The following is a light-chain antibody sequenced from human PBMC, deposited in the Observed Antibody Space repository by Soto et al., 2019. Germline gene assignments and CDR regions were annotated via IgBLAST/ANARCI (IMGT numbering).Light chain of an antibody. V-gene: IGLV2-14*01. Sequence: QSALTQPASVSGSPGLSITMSCTGTSSDVGGYNYVSWYQQHPGKAPKLMIYDVSNRPSGVSNRFSGSKSGNTASLTISGLQAEDEADYYCSSYTSSSPYVFGTGTKLTVL. CDR2: DVS. J-gene: IGLJ1*01. CDR1: SSDVGGYNY. CDR3: SSYTSSSPYV.